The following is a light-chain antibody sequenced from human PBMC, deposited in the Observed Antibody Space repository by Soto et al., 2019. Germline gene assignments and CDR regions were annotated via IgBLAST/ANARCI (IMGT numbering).Light chain of an antibody. CDR2: AAS. J-gene: IGKJ4*01. CDR1: QGISSY. Sequence: DIQLTQSPSFLSASVGDRVTITCRASQGISSYLAWYQQKPGKAPKLLIYAASTLQSGVPSRFSGSGSGTEFTLTISSLQPEDFATYYCQQLNSYPRVTFGGGTKVDI. V-gene: IGKV1-9*01. CDR3: QQLNSYPRVT.